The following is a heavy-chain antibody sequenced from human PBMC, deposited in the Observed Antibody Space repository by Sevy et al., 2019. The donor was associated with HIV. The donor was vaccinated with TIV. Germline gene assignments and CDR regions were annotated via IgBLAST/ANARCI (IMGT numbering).Heavy chain of an antibody. CDR1: GYTFTSYG. Sequence: ASVKVSCKASGYTFTSYGISWVRQAPGQGLEWMGWISAYNGNTNYAQKLQGRVTMTTDTSTSTAYMELRSLRSDDTAVYYCARGGITIFGSLNDYYMDVWGKGTTVTVSS. CDR2: ISAYNGNT. V-gene: IGHV1-18*01. D-gene: IGHD3-3*01. J-gene: IGHJ6*03. CDR3: ARGGITIFGSLNDYYMDV.